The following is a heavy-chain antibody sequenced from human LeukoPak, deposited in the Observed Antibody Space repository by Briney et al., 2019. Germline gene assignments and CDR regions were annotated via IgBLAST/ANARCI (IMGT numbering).Heavy chain of an antibody. D-gene: IGHD3-22*01. CDR2: IYYSRST. J-gene: IGHJ4*02. CDR3: ARDGIHYYDSKGI. V-gene: IGHV4-31*02. CDR1: GFIFSGSW. Sequence: LRLSCTASGFIFSGSWMAWIRQAPGKGLEGIGYIYYSRSTYYNPSLKSRVTIPVDTSKNQFSLKLSSETAADTAVYYCARDGIHYYDSKGIWGQGTLVTVSS.